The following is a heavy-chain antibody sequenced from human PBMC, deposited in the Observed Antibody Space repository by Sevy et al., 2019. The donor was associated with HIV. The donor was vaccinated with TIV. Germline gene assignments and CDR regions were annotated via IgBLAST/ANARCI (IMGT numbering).Heavy chain of an antibody. CDR2: IYYSGST. CDR3: ARHVMFSRTYYYDSSGYSGIYYFDY. CDR1: GGSISSSSYY. D-gene: IGHD3-22*01. V-gene: IGHV4-39*01. Sequence: SETLSLTCTVSGGSISSSSYYWGWIRQPPGKGLEWIGSIYYSGSTYYNPSLKSRVTISVDTSKNQFSLKLGSVTAADTAVYYCARHVMFSRTYYYDSSGYSGIYYFDYWGQGTLVTVSS. J-gene: IGHJ4*02.